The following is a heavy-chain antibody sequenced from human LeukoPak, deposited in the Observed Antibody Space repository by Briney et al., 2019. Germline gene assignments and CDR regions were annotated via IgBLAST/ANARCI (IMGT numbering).Heavy chain of an antibody. D-gene: IGHD3-3*01. V-gene: IGHV4-38-2*02. Sequence: SETLSLTXTVSGGSISGYYWSWIRQPPGKGLEWIGSIYHSGSTYYNPSLKSRVTISVDTSKNQFSLKLSSVTAADTAVYYCARHAVAFWSGYLGPGGDYWGQGTLVTVSS. J-gene: IGHJ4*02. CDR2: IYHSGST. CDR1: GGSISGYY. CDR3: ARHAVAFWSGYLGPGGDY.